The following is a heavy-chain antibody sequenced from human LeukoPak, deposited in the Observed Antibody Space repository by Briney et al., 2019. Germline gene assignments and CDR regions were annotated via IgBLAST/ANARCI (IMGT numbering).Heavy chain of an antibody. Sequence: GGSLRLSCAATGFTFSSYEMNWVRKAPGKGLEWVSYNSSSGSTIYYADSVKGRFTISRDNAKNSLYLQMNSLRAEDTAVYYCARGDLVVTLEGPIDYWGQGTLVTVSS. CDR2: NSSSGSTI. D-gene: IGHD2-21*02. J-gene: IGHJ4*02. V-gene: IGHV3-48*03. CDR3: ARGDLVVTLEGPIDY. CDR1: GFTFSSYE.